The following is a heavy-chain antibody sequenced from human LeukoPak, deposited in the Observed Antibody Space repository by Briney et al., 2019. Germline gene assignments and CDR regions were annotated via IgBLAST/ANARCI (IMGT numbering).Heavy chain of an antibody. CDR3: AREGGPYRPLDY. J-gene: IGHJ4*02. CDR2: VNLQGST. CDR1: GGSISNTNW. Sequence: SETLSLTCGVSGGSISNTNWWTWVRPPPGKGLEWIGEVNLQGSTNYNPSLKSRVAISVDKSENHISLKLTSVTAADTAVYYCAREGGPYRPLDYSGQGTLVTXAS. V-gene: IGHV4-4*02.